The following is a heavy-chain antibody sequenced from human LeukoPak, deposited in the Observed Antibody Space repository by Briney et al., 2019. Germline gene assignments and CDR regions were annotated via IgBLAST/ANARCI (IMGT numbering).Heavy chain of an antibody. CDR2: IKQDGSEK. CDR1: GFTFSSYW. D-gene: IGHD3-10*01. Sequence: PGGPLRLSCAASGFTFSSYWMSWVRQAPGKGLEWVANIKQDGSEKYYVDSVKGRFTISRDNAKNSLYLQMNSLRAEDTAVYYCARGGRSRVHDYWGQGTLVTVSS. J-gene: IGHJ4*02. CDR3: ARGGRSRVHDY. V-gene: IGHV3-7*01.